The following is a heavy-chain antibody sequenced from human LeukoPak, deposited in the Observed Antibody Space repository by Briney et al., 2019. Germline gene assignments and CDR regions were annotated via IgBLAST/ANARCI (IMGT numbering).Heavy chain of an antibody. CDR2: INSDGSSP. Sequence: GGSLRLSCAASGFTFSTYWMHWVRQAPGEGLVWVSCINSDGSSPSYADSVKGRITISRDNSKNTLYLQMNSLRAEDTAVYYCAVSRGYDDFYYWGQGTLVTVSS. J-gene: IGHJ4*02. D-gene: IGHD5-12*01. CDR3: AVSRGYDDFYY. CDR1: GFTFSTYW. V-gene: IGHV3-74*01.